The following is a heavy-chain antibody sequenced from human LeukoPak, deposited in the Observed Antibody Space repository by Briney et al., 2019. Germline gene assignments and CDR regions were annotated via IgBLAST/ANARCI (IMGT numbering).Heavy chain of an antibody. D-gene: IGHD3-22*01. CDR1: GDSFIGSY. V-gene: IGHV4-59*01. CDR2: IYDPVDT. CDR3: ARRRYFDSSGYNPTYYFDY. Sequence: PSETLSLTCTVSGDSFIGSYWSWIRQAPGKGLDWIGYIYDPVDTNYNPSLPSRVTMSVDISKKQFSLRLTSVTAADTAVYYCARRRYFDSSGYNPTYYFDYWGQGMLVTVSS. J-gene: IGHJ4*02.